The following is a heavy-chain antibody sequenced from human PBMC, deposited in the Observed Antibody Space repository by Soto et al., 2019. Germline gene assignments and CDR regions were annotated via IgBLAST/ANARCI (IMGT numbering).Heavy chain of an antibody. Sequence: QEQLVESGGGVVRPGRSLRLSCAASGVTFSSYGMHWVRQAPGKGLEWVAVMWFDGSNEFYADSVKGRFTISRDDSDHTLYLQMHSLRAEDTAMYYCARAFPRGGEWGQGTLVTVSS. CDR3: ARAFPRGGE. V-gene: IGHV3-33*01. CDR1: GVTFSSYG. CDR2: MWFDGSNE. J-gene: IGHJ4*02. D-gene: IGHD3-3*01.